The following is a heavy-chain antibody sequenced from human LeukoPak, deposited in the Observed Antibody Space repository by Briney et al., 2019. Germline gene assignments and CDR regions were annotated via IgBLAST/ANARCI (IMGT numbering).Heavy chain of an antibody. CDR1: SGSISSSSYY. V-gene: IGHV4-39*07. CDR2: IYYSGST. J-gene: IGHJ5*02. D-gene: IGHD4-17*01. CDR3: ARDRLRHFDP. Sequence: SETLSLTCTVSSGSISSSSYYWGWIRQPPGKGLEWIGSIYYSGSTYYNPSLKSRVTISVDTSKNQFSLKLSSVTAADTAMYYCARDRLRHFDPWGQGTLVTVSS.